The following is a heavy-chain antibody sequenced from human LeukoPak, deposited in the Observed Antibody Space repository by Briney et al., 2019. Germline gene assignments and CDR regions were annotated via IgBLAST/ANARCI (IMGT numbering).Heavy chain of an antibody. CDR1: GFAFSDYY. V-gene: IGHV3-11*01. D-gene: IGHD5-18*01. CDR2: ISSSGSTI. CDR3: ARTVGYSYQYYFDY. Sequence: GGSLRLSCAASGFAFSDYYMSWIRQAPGKGLEWVSYISSSGSTIYYADSVKGRFTISRDNAKNSLYLQMNSLRAEDTAVYYCARTVGYSYQYYFDYWGQGTLVTVSS. J-gene: IGHJ4*02.